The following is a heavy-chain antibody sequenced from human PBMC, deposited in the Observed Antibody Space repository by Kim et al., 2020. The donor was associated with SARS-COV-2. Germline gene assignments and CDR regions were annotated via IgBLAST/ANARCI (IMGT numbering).Heavy chain of an antibody. J-gene: IGHJ5*02. D-gene: IGHD5-12*01. Sequence: SQTLSLTCVISGDSVSSNSAGWNWIRQSPSRGLEWLGRTYYRSKWHNDYAPSVKSRITINPDTSQNQFSLQLNSVTPEDTAVYYCARGWLREWFDPWGQGTLVTVSS. CDR2: TYYRSKWHN. V-gene: IGHV6-1*01. CDR3: ARGWLREWFDP. CDR1: GDSVSSNSAG.